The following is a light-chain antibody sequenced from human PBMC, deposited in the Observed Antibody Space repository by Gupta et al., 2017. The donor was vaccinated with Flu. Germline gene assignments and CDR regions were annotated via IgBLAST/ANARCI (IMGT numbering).Light chain of an antibody. CDR2: GAY. CDR3: QKYASSSWT. J-gene: IGKJ1*01. V-gene: IGKV3-20*01. CDR1: QSVRSDY. Sequence: DIVLTQSPDTLSLSPGERATLSCRASQSVRSDYLAWYQQKPGQAPRLLMYGAYYRATGIPDRFSGSGSGTGFTLTISRLEPEDSAVYFCQKYASSSWTFGQGTKVEFK.